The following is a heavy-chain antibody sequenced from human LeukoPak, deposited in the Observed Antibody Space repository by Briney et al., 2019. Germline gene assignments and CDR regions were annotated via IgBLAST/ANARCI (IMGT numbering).Heavy chain of an antibody. V-gene: IGHV4-59*01. D-gene: IGHD2-15*01. Sequence: SETLSLTCTVSGGSISSYYWSWIRQPPGKGLEWIGYIYYSGSTNYNPSLKSRVTISVDTSKNQFSLKLSSVTAADTAVYYCARLPFYCSGGSCYLQESDYWGQGTLVTVSS. CDR1: GGSISSYY. J-gene: IGHJ4*02. CDR2: IYYSGST. CDR3: ARLPFYCSGGSCYLQESDY.